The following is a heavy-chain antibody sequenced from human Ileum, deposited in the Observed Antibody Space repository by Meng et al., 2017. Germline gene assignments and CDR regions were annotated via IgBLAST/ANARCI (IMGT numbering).Heavy chain of an antibody. CDR3: AKDQGARGVGATFHF. J-gene: IGHJ4*02. Sequence: GESLKISCAASGFTFKSYAMSWVRQAPGKGLEWVSGISDSGSDKNYADSVKGRFTISRDNSKDTLYLQMNDLRAGDTALYYCAKDQGARGVGATFHFWGQGTLVTVSS. CDR2: ISDSGSDK. D-gene: IGHD1-26*01. CDR1: GFTFKSYA. V-gene: IGHV3-23*01.